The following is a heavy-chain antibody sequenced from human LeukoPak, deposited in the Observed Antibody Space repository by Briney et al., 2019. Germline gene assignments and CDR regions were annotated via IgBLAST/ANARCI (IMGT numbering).Heavy chain of an antibody. Sequence: RGSLRLSCAASGFTFSSYAMHWVRQVPGKGLEWVAVISYDGTNKYYADSVKGRFTISRDNSRNTLYLQVNSLRAEDTAVYYCARFSGRNWGQGTLVTVSS. D-gene: IGHD2-15*01. CDR1: GFTFSSYA. V-gene: IGHV3-30-3*01. CDR2: ISYDGTNK. CDR3: ARFSGRN. J-gene: IGHJ4*02.